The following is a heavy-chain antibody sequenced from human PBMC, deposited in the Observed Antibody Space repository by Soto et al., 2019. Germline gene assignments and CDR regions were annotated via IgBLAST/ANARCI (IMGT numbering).Heavy chain of an antibody. CDR2: INHSGSS. V-gene: IGHV4-34*01. D-gene: IGHD1-26*01. J-gene: IGHJ4*02. CDR3: TRGLFSGSSYSGSWYYFDS. CDR1: GGSFSGYI. Sequence: SETLSLTCAVSGGSFSGYIWTWIRQTPGEGLQWIGQINHSGSSIYNPSLKNRVTISTMSNNKFSLELSSVTAADTAVYYCTRGLFSGSSYSGSWYYFDSWGQGTMVTVSS.